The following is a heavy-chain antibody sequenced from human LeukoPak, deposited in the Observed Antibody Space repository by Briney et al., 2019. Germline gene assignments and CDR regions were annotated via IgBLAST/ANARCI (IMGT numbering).Heavy chain of an antibody. J-gene: IGHJ4*02. CDR3: ARNVGWFRFDY. D-gene: IGHD2-15*01. Sequence: GGSLRLSCAASGFTFSSNYMSWVRQAPGKGLEWVSVIYSGGSTYYADSVKGRFTISRDNAKNSLYLQMNSLRAEDTAVYYCARNVGWFRFDYWGQGTLVTVSS. CDR2: IYSGGST. V-gene: IGHV3-53*01. CDR1: GFTFSSNY.